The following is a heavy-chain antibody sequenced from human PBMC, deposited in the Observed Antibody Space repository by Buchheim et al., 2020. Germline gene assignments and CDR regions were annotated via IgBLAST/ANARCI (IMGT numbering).Heavy chain of an antibody. CDR2: IVVGSGNT. CDR3: ARVDTAMVTDYGMDV. V-gene: IGHV1-58*01. J-gene: IGHJ6*02. Sequence: QMQLVQSGPEVKKPGTSVKVSCKASGFTFTSSAVQWVRQARGQRLEWIGWIVVGSGNTNYAQKFQERVTITRDMSTSTAYMELSSLRSEDTAVYYCARVDTAMVTDYGMDVWGQGTT. D-gene: IGHD5-18*01. CDR1: GFTFTSSA.